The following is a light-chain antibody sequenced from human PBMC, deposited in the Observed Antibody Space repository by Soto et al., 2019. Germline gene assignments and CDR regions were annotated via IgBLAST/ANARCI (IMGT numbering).Light chain of an antibody. Sequence: QSVLTQPPSVSGAPGQRVTISCTGSSSNIGAGYDVHWYQQLPGRAPKLLIYGNTNRPSGVPNRFSGSKSVTSASLAITGLQAEDGADYYCLSLDSSLSVVFGGGTKLTVL. V-gene: IGLV1-40*01. CDR1: SSNIGAGYD. CDR3: LSLDSSLSVV. CDR2: GNT. J-gene: IGLJ2*01.